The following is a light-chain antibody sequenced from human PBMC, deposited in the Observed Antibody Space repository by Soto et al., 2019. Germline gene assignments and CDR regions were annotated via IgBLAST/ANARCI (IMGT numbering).Light chain of an antibody. CDR1: QSVSRH. Sequence: EIVLTQSPATLSLSPGERATLSCRASQSVSRHLAWYQQKPGQAPRLLIYDASNRATGIPARFSGSGSGTDFTLTICSLEPEDFAVYYCQQRNNWPPVTFGGGTKVEIK. J-gene: IGKJ4*01. CDR3: QQRNNWPPVT. CDR2: DAS. V-gene: IGKV3-11*01.